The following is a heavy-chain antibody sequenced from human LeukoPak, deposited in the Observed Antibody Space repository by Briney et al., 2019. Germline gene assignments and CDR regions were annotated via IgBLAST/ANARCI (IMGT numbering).Heavy chain of an antibody. J-gene: IGHJ5*02. V-gene: IGHV3-9*01. CDR1: GFTFDDYA. D-gene: IGHD2-15*01. Sequence: GGSLRLSCAASGFTFDDYAMHWVRQAPGKGLEWVSGISWNSGSIGYADSVKGRFTISRDNAKNSLYLQMNSLRAEDTALYYCAKEGVVVAATEGHWFDPWGQGTLVTVPS. CDR2: ISWNSGSI. CDR3: AKEGVVVAATEGHWFDP.